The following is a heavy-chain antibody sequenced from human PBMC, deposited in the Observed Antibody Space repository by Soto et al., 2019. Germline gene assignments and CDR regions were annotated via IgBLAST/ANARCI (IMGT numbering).Heavy chain of an antibody. CDR2: ISYDGSDK. J-gene: IGHJ1*01. CDR1: GFTFSSYA. V-gene: IGHV3-30-3*01. Sequence: GGSLRLSCAASGFTFSSYAMHWVRQTPGKGLEWVALISYDGSDKYYADSVKGRFTISRDKSKNTLYLQMNSLRDEDTSVYYFAREYSFAVVDPVYWGQGVLVTVSS. D-gene: IGHD2-15*01. CDR3: AREYSFAVVDPVY.